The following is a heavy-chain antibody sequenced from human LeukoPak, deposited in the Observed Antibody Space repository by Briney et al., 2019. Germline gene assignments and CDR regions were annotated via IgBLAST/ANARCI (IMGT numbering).Heavy chain of an antibody. CDR3: ARTDFDWSPFDP. CDR2: IIPIFGTA. V-gene: IGHV1-69*13. D-gene: IGHD3-9*01. CDR1: GGTFSSYA. Sequence: ASVKVSCKASGGTFSSYAISWVRQAPGQGLEWMGGIIPIFGTANYAQKFQGRVTITADESTSTAYMELSGLRSEDTAVYYCARTDFDWSPFDPWGQGTLVTVSS. J-gene: IGHJ5*02.